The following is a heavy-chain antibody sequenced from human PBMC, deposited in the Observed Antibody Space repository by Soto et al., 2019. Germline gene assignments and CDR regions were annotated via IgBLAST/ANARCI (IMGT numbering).Heavy chain of an antibody. J-gene: IGHJ4*02. V-gene: IGHV4-4*02. D-gene: IGHD3-16*02. CDR2: VYHSGST. CDR1: GGSISSTDW. Sequence: QVQLQESGPGLVKPSGTLSLTCAVSGGSISSTDWWSWVRQPPGKGLEWIGEVYHSGSTNYNPSLTSRVTISVDKSKNQCSLKLSSVTAADTAVYYCARALSTLSPLDYWGQGTLVTVSS. CDR3: ARALSTLSPLDY.